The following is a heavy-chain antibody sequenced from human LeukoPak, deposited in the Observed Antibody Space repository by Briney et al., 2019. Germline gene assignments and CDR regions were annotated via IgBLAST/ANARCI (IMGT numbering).Heavy chain of an antibody. J-gene: IGHJ4*02. D-gene: IGHD6-13*01. CDR2: ISSSGSTI. V-gene: IGHV3-11*01. Sequence: GGSLRLSCAASGFTFSDYYTSWIRQAPGKGLEWVSYISSSGSTIYYADSVKGRFTISRDNAKNSLYLQMNSLRAEDTAVYHCARAYSSSWYVDYWGQGTLVTVSS. CDR1: GFTFSDYY. CDR3: ARAYSSSWYVDY.